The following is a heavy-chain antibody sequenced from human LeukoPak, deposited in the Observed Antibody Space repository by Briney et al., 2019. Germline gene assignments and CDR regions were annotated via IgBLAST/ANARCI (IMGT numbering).Heavy chain of an antibody. CDR1: GNSISNYY. V-gene: IGHV4-59*01. Sequence: SETLSLTCTVSGNSISNYYWSWIRQSPGKEQEWIGYMYNRGSTIYNPSLKSRVTISTDTSKNQFSLRLTSVTAADTAVYYCARAEKAVTGTLDSWGQGTLITVSS. CDR3: ARAEKAVTGTLDS. J-gene: IGHJ4*02. CDR2: MYNRGST. D-gene: IGHD1/OR15-1a*01.